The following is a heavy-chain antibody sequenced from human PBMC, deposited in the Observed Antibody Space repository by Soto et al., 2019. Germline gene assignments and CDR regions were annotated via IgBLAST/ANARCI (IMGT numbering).Heavy chain of an antibody. J-gene: IGHJ4*02. CDR3: ARVPTPYDYVWGSYPSFYFDF. D-gene: IGHD3-16*02. Sequence: SVKVSCKASGGTFSSYAISWVRQAPGQGLEWMGGIIPIFGTANYAQKFQGRVTITADKSTSTAYMELSSLRSEDTAVYYCARVPTPYDYVWGSYPSFYFDFWGQGTLVTVSS. CDR2: IIPIFGTA. CDR1: GGTFSSYA. V-gene: IGHV1-69*06.